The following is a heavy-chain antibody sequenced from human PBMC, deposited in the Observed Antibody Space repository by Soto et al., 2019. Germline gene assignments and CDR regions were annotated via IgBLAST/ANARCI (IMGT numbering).Heavy chain of an antibody. Sequence: EVQLVESGGGLVQPGGSLRLSCAASEFTFNNYWMSWVRQAPGKGLEWVANIKQDGSEKYYVDSVKGRFTVSRDNAKNSLYLQMNSLRAEDTAVYFCARDRIGGCSGGSCYYYYYGMDVWGQGTTVTVSS. V-gene: IGHV3-7*01. J-gene: IGHJ6*02. CDR1: EFTFNNYW. CDR3: ARDRIGGCSGGSCYYYYYGMDV. D-gene: IGHD2-15*01. CDR2: IKQDGSEK.